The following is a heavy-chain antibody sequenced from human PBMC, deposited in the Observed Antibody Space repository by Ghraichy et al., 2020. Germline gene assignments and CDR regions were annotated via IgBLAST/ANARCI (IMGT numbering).Heavy chain of an antibody. CDR2: INHSGST. CDR3: ARASCSSTSCYVRRYFDY. D-gene: IGHD2-2*01. Sequence: SETLSLTCAVYGGSFSGHYWSWIRQPPGKGLEWIGEINHSGSTNYNPSLKSRVTISVDTSKNQFSLKLSSVTAADTAVYYCARASCSSTSCYVRRYFDYWGQGTLVTVSS. V-gene: IGHV4-34*01. CDR1: GGSFSGHY. J-gene: IGHJ4*02.